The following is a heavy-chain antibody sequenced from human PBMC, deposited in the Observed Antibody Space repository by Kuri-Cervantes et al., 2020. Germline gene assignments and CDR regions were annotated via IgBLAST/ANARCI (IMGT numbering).Heavy chain of an antibody. V-gene: IGHV3-30*18. CDR3: AKRDRPHDAFHL. CDR1: GFTFNIYG. Sequence: GGSLRLSCAASGFTFNIYGMHWVRQAPGKRLEWVSVISYDGSNKYYADSVKGRFTISRDNSKNTVYLQMNSLRTEDTAVYYCAKRDRPHDAFHLWGQGTKVTVSS. CDR2: ISYDGSNK. J-gene: IGHJ3*01. D-gene: IGHD2-21*02.